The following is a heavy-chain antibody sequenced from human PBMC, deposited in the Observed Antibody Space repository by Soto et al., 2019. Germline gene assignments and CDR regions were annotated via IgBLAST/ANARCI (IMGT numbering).Heavy chain of an antibody. CDR3: ARYPRAFWGIHY. CDR1: GFSINTDRMG. Sequence: QITLKESVPTLVKLTQTLTLTCTFSGFSINTDRMGVACIRQPPGKALECLALIYWYDDIRYNPSRRSRLSITSNTYKKQIVLTMTNMDPMDTATYYGARYPRAFWGIHYWGTGPLVTVS. J-gene: IGHJ4*02. CDR2: IYWYDDI. D-gene: IGHD3-16*01. V-gene: IGHV2-5*01.